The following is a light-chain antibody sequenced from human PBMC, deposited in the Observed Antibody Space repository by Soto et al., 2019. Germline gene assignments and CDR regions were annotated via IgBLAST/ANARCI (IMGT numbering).Light chain of an antibody. CDR1: NSDVGRYNS. CDR3: FSYAGSNTVL. CDR2: AVR. V-gene: IGLV2-11*01. J-gene: IGLJ2*01. Sequence: QSALTQPHSVSGSPGQSVTISCTGTNSDVGRYNSVSWYQQLPGKAPKIIISAVRQRPSGVPDRFSGSKSGNTASLTISGLQADDEADYFCFSYAGSNTVLFGGGTKLTVL.